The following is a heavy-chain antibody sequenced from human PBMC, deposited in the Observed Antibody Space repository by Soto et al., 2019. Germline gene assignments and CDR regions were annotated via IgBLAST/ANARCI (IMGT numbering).Heavy chain of an antibody. CDR3: AKGIAAGIDYYYGMDV. CDR2: ISYDGSNK. J-gene: IGHJ6*02. Sequence: GGSLRLSCAASGFTFSSYGMHWVRQAPGKGLEWVAVISYDGSNKYYADSVKGRFTISRDNSKNTLYLQMNSLRAEDTAVYYCAKGIAAGIDYYYGMDVWGQGTTVTVSS. D-gene: IGHD6-19*01. V-gene: IGHV3-30*18. CDR1: GFTFSSYG.